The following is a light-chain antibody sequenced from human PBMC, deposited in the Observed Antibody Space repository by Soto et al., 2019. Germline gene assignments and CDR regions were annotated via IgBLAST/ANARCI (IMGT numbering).Light chain of an antibody. Sequence: DTVRTQSPATLSVAPGEGATLSGRASQSVGSNLAWYQHRPCQAPRLLIYGASTRATGIPARYNGSGSGTEFTLTNSVLLNEDFAVYDCNQYHHLHRHTFGQGTKLEIK. CDR3: NQYHHLHRHT. V-gene: IGKV3-15*01. J-gene: IGKJ2*01. CDR1: QSVGSN. CDR2: GAS.